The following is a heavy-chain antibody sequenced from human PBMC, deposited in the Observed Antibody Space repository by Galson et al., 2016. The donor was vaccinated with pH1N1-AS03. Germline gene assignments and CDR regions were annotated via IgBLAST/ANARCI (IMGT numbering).Heavy chain of an antibody. Sequence: SLRLSCAASGFTFSSYGMHWVRQAPGKGLEWLSFLPYDGSNKFYADSVKGRFTISRDNYKNTLYLQMNSLRAEDTAVYYCAKDKDSYYGPDYWGQGTLVTVSS. CDR2: LPYDGSNK. J-gene: IGHJ4*02. CDR1: GFTFSSYG. D-gene: IGHD1-26*01. V-gene: IGHV3-30*02. CDR3: AKDKDSYYGPDY.